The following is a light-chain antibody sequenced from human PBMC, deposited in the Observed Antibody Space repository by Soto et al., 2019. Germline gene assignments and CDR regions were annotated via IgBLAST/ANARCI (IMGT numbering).Light chain of an antibody. CDR1: SSDVGRYNS. CDR3: YSYGRGNTRV. J-gene: IGLJ3*02. V-gene: IGLV2-14*01. CDR2: EVT. Sequence: QSVLTQPASVSGSPGQSITITCTGTSSDVGRYNSVSWYQQHPGKVPKLMIYEVTNRPSGVSDRFSGSKSGNTASLTISGLQAEDEADYYCYSYGRGNTRVFGGGTKLTVL.